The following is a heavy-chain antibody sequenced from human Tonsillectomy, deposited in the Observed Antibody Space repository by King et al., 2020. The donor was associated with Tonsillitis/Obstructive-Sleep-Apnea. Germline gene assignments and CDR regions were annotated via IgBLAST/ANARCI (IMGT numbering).Heavy chain of an antibody. D-gene: IGHD2-21*02. Sequence: LQLQESGPGLVKPSETLSLTCTVSGGSISSYYWSWIRQPPGKGLEWIGYIYYSGSTNYNPSLKSRVTISVDTSKNQFSLKLSSVTAADTAVYYCARHSPGEVVTAFYFDYWGQGTLVTVSS. J-gene: IGHJ4*02. CDR2: IYYSGST. V-gene: IGHV4-59*08. CDR3: ARHSPGEVVTAFYFDY. CDR1: GGSISSYY.